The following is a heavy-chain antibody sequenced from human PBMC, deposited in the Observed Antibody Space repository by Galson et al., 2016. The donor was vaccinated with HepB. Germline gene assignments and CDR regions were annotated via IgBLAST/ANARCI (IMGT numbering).Heavy chain of an antibody. D-gene: IGHD3-3*01. J-gene: IGHJ4*02. CDR1: GSTFGDSY. CDR3: ARGHYEV. Sequence: SLRLSCAASGSTFGDSYMSWIRQAPGKGLEWISCITGSGTVLFYADSVKGRFTISRDNARNSLYLHLNSLRAEDTAVYYCARGHYEVWGQGTLVTVSS. CDR2: ITGSGTVL. V-gene: IGHV3-11*01.